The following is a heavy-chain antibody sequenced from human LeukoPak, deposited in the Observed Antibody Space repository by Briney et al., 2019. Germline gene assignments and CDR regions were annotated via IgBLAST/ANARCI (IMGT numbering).Heavy chain of an antibody. CDR1: GASISSSS. J-gene: IGHJ5*02. Sequence: SETLSLTCTISGASISSSSWSWIRQPPGKGLEWIGYIYYSGSTNYNPSLKSRVTISVDTSKNQFSLKLSSVTAADTAVDYCARDTLESYGSGSYRWIDPWGQGTLVTVSS. CDR3: ARDTLESYGSGSYRWIDP. D-gene: IGHD3-10*01. CDR2: IYYSGST. V-gene: IGHV4-59*01.